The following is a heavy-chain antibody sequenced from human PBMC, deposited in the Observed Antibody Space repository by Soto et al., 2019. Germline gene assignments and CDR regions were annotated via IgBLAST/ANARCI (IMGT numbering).Heavy chain of an antibody. J-gene: IGHJ3*02. Sequence: PGGSMRLSCAASGFTFSSYWMHWVRQAPGKGLVWVSRINSDGSSTSYADSVKGRFTISRDNAKNTLYLQMNSLRAEDTAVYYCARGPHPGAFDIWGQGTMVTVSS. V-gene: IGHV3-74*01. CDR3: ARGPHPGAFDI. CDR1: GFTFSSYW. CDR2: INSDGSST.